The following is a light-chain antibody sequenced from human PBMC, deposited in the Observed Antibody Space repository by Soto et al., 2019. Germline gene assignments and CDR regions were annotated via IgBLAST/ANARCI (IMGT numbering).Light chain of an antibody. Sequence: QSVLTQPPSVSAAPGQMVTISCSGSNSNIGNNHVSWYQRLPGTAPKLLIYDSHKRPSGIPARFSGSKSGASASLGISGLQPGDEADYYCGTWDDSLHSVVFGGGTKVTVL. CDR1: NSNIGNNH. CDR2: DSH. CDR3: GTWDDSLHSVV. J-gene: IGLJ2*01. V-gene: IGLV1-51*01.